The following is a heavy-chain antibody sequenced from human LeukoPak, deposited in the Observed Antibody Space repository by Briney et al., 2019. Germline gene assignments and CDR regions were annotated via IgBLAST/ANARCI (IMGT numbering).Heavy chain of an antibody. CDR1: GDSIRSSSYS. CDR3: ARQASVVRGVIIPWFDP. V-gene: IGHV4-39*01. Sequence: SETLSLTCTVPGDSIRSSSYSWGWIRQPPGRGLEWIGTINYSGSPYYNPSLQSRVTMSLDTSKNQVSLKLSSVTAADTAVYYCARQASVVRGVIIPWFDPWGRGTLVTASS. D-gene: IGHD3-10*01. CDR2: INYSGSP. J-gene: IGHJ5*02.